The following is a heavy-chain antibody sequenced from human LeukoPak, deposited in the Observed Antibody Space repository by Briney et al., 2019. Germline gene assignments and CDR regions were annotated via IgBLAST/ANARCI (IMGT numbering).Heavy chain of an antibody. Sequence: GRSLRLSCAASGFTFSSYAMHWVRQAPGKGLEWVAVISHDGSNKYYADSVKGRFTISRDNSKNTLHLQMNSLRAEDTAVYYCARPILTGYDDYWGQGTLATVSS. D-gene: IGHD3-9*01. CDR2: ISHDGSNK. V-gene: IGHV3-30*04. CDR1: GFTFSSYA. J-gene: IGHJ4*02. CDR3: ARPILTGYDDY.